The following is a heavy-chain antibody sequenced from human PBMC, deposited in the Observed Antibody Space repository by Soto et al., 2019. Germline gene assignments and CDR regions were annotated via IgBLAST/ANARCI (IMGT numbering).Heavy chain of an antibody. D-gene: IGHD6-19*01. CDR3: ARGVGDCSASGCYSWFDP. CDR2: VIPILGTA. V-gene: IGHV1-69*13. J-gene: IGHJ5*02. CDR1: GGTFSSYA. Sequence: SVKVSCKASGGTFSSYAISWVRQATGQGLEWMGGVIPILGTANYAQKFQGRVTITADGSTDVAYMDMRSLRSEDTAVYYCARGVGDCSASGCYSWFDPWGQGTLVTVSS.